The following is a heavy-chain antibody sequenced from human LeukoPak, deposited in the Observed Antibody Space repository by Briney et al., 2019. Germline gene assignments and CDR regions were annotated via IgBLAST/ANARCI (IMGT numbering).Heavy chain of an antibody. CDR1: GFTFSSYA. D-gene: IGHD6-19*01. J-gene: IGHJ4*02. Sequence: GGSLRLSCAASGFTFSSYAMHWVRQAPGKGLEWVAVISYDGSNKYYADSVKGRFTISRDNSKNTLYLQMNSLRAEDTAVYYCAVGWPLDYWGQGTLVTVSS. CDR3: AVGWPLDY. CDR2: ISYDGSNK. V-gene: IGHV3-30-3*01.